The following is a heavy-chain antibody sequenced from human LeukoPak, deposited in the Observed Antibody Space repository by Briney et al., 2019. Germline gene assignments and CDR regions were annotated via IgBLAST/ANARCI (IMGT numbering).Heavy chain of an antibody. CDR1: GFTVSSNY. J-gene: IGHJ3*02. Sequence: PGESLRLSCAASGFTVSSNYMSWVRQAPGKGLGWVSILYSGGSTYSADSVKGRCTISRDSSKNTVYLQMNSLRAEDTAVYYCARDAERIRATDGFDIWGQGTMVTVSS. CDR3: ARDAERIRATDGFDI. CDR2: LYSGGST. D-gene: IGHD3-10*01. V-gene: IGHV3-66*01.